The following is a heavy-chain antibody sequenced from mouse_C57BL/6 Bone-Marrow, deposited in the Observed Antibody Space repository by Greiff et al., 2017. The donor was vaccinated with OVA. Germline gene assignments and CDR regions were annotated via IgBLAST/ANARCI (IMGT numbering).Heavy chain of an antibody. CDR1: GYTFTSYW. V-gene: IGHV1-55*01. CDR3: AMYYGSSPYYFDY. Sequence: VQLQQSGAELVKPGASVKMSCKASGYTFTSYWITWVKQRPGQGLEWIGDIYPGSGSTNYNEKFKSKATLTVDTSSSTAYMQLSSLTSEDSAVYYCAMYYGSSPYYFDYWGQGTTLTVSS. J-gene: IGHJ2*01. D-gene: IGHD1-1*01. CDR2: IYPGSGST.